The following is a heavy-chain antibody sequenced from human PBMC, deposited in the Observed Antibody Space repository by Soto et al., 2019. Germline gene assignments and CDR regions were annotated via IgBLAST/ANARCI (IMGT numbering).Heavy chain of an antibody. J-gene: IGHJ4*02. CDR2: IYYSGST. V-gene: IGHV4-59*08. CDR1: GGSISSYY. CDR3: ARSEATGLDY. Sequence: PSETLSLTCTVSGGSISSYYWSWIRQPPGKGLEWIGYIYYSGSTNYNPSLKSRVTISVDTSKNQFSLKLNSMTAADTAVYYCARSEATGLDYWGQGTLVTVSS. D-gene: IGHD1-26*01.